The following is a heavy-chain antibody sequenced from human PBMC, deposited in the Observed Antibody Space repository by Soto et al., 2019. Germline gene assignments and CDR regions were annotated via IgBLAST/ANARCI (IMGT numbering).Heavy chain of an antibody. CDR2: INPNTGVT. Sequence: TSVKVACKASGYAFTGYYLHWVRQAPGQGLEWMGWINPNTGVTSFAQNFQGRVTMTRDTSIRTAYMELSWLRSDDTAIYYCARKLIAASRRFVYWGQRTLFT. D-gene: IGHD6-13*01. CDR1: GYAFTGYY. V-gene: IGHV1-2*02. CDR3: ARKLIAASRRFVY. J-gene: IGHJ4*02.